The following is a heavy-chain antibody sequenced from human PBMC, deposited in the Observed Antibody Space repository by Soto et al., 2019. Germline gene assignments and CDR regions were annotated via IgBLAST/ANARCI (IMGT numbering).Heavy chain of an antibody. CDR2: FDPEDGET. CDR1: GYTLTELS. J-gene: IGHJ3*02. CDR3: ATVYSSSWYGAFDI. D-gene: IGHD6-13*01. Sequence: ASVKVSCKVSGYTLTELSMHWVRQAPGKGLEWMGGFDPEDGETIYAQKFQGRVTMTEDTSTDTAYMELSSLRSEDTAVYYCATVYSSSWYGAFDIWGQGTIVTVSS. V-gene: IGHV1-24*01.